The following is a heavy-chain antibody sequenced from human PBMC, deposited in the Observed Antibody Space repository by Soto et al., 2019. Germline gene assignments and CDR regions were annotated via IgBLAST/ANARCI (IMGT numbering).Heavy chain of an antibody. CDR3: RRSSRYSTDV. J-gene: IGHJ6*02. V-gene: IGHV4-39*01. CDR2: IYSIGST. CDR1: GGSISSSSY. Sequence: QLQLQESGPGLVKPSETLSLTCTVSGGSISSSSYWGWIRQPPGKGLEWIGSIYSIGSTYYNPPLKSRVTISVDTSKTQFSLKLSSVTAADTAVYYCRRSSRYSTDVWGQGTTVTVSS. D-gene: IGHD6-13*01.